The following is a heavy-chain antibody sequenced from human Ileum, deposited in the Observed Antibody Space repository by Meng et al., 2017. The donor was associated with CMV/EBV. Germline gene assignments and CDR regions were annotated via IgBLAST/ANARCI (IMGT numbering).Heavy chain of an antibody. Sequence: GESLKISCAASGFTFSDYYMSWIRQAPGKGLEWVSYISSSGSIIYYADSVKGRFTISRDNAKNSLYLQMNSLRAEDTAVYYCARASTYDAFDIWGHGTMVTVSS. J-gene: IGHJ3*02. D-gene: IGHD5/OR15-5a*01. CDR1: GFTFSDYY. V-gene: IGHV3-11*01. CDR2: ISSSGSII. CDR3: ARASTYDAFDI.